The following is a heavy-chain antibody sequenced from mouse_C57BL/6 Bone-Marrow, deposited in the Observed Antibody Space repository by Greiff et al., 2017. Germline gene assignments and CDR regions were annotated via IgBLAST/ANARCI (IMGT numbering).Heavy chain of an antibody. Sequence: EVQLVESGGGLVKPGGSLKLSCAASGFTFSSYAMSWVRQTPEKRLEWVATISDGGSYTYYPDNVKGRFTISRDNAKNNLYLQMSHLKSEDTAMYYCERDGYPMDYWGKGTSVTVSS. CDR3: ERDGYPMDY. V-gene: IGHV5-4*01. D-gene: IGHD1-2*01. CDR2: ISDGGSYT. J-gene: IGHJ4*01. CDR1: GFTFSSYA.